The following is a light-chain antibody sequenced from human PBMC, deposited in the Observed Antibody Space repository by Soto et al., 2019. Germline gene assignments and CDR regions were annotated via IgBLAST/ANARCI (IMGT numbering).Light chain of an antibody. CDR2: KAS. J-gene: IGKJ1*01. CDR1: QSISRW. CDR3: QQYSSYWT. Sequence: DIQMTQSPSTLSASVGGRVTIAFRASQSISRWLAWYQQKPGKAPKLLIYKASNLESGVPSRFSARGSGTEFTLSISSLQPDDFATYYCQQYSSYWTFGQGTKVDIK. V-gene: IGKV1-5*03.